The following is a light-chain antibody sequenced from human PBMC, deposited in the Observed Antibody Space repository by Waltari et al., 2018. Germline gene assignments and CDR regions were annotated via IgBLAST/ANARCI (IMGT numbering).Light chain of an antibody. CDR1: RWAVGAYRY. CDR3: TSYGGTNNFL. J-gene: IGLJ1*01. V-gene: IGLV2-8*01. CDR2: EVD. Sequence: QSALTQPPSATGSPGPSVPIPCTGGRWAVGAYRYVSWYQQHPGRAPKVIMYEVDKRPSGVPDRFSGSKSGTTASLTISGLKVEDEADYYCTSYGGTNNFLFGSGTKVTV.